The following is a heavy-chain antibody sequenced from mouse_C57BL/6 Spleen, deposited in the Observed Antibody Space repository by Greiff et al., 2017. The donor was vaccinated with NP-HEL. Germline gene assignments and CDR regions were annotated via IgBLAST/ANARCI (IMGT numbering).Heavy chain of an antibody. CDR3: AREGLGRDGDYFDY. CDR2: ISDGGSYT. CDR1: GFTFSSYA. D-gene: IGHD4-1*01. V-gene: IGHV5-4*01. Sequence: EVNVVESGGGLVKPGGSLKLSCAASGFTFSSYAMSWVRQTPEKRLEWVATISDGGSYTYYPDNVKGRFTISRDNAKNNLYLQMSHLKSEDTAMYYCAREGLGRDGDYFDYWGQGTTLTVSS. J-gene: IGHJ2*01.